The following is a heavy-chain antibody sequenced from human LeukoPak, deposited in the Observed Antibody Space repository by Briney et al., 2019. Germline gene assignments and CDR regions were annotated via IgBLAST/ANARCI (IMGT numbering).Heavy chain of an antibody. V-gene: IGHV3-53*01. Sequence: GGSLRLSCAASGFTVSSNYMSWVRQAPGKGLEWVSVIYSGGSTYYADSVKGRFTISRDNSKNTLYLQTNSLRAEDTAVYYCARDDVGLDSSGTKSDYWGQGTLGTVSS. CDR2: IYSGGST. D-gene: IGHD3-22*01. J-gene: IGHJ4*02. CDR3: ARDDVGLDSSGTKSDY. CDR1: GFTVSSNY.